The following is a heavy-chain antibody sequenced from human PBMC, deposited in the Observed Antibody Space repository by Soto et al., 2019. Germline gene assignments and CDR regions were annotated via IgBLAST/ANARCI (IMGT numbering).Heavy chain of an antibody. CDR2: ISTNNGNT. D-gene: IGHD3-3*01. J-gene: IGHJ4*02. CDR1: GYTFTSYG. V-gene: IGHV1-18*04. CDR3: ARGLTIFGPRVLAY. Sequence: QVPLVQSGAEVKKPGASLKVSCQASGYTFTSYGINWVRQAPGQGLEWMGWISTNNGNTNYAQKFQGRVTMTTDSSTTTAYMDLRSLRSDDTAVYYCARGLTIFGPRVLAYWGQGTLVTVSS.